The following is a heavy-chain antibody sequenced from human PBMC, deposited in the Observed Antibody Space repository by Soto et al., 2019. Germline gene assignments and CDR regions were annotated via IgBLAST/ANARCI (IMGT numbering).Heavy chain of an antibody. CDR2: IDPSDSYT. D-gene: IGHD6-13*01. V-gene: IGHV5-10-1*01. CDR1: GYSFTSYC. Sequence: GESLKISCKGSGYSFTSYCISWVRQMPGKGLEWMGRIDPSDSYTNYSPSFQGHVTISADKSISTAYLQWSSLKASDTAMYYCARDSIAAVDWFDPWGQGTLVTVSS. CDR3: ARDSIAAVDWFDP. J-gene: IGHJ5*02.